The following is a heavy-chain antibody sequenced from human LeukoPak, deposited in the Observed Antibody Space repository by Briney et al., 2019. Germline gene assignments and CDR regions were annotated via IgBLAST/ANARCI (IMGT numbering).Heavy chain of an antibody. Sequence: PGGSLRLSRAASGFTFSSYGMHWVRQAPGKGLEWVAVISYDGSNKYYADSVKGRFTISRDNSKNTLYLQMNSLRAEDTAVYYCALTHYYDSSGYWSYYYYYGMDVWGQGTTVTVSS. V-gene: IGHV3-30*03. J-gene: IGHJ6*02. CDR1: GFTFSSYG. CDR3: ALTHYYDSSGYWSYYYYYGMDV. CDR2: ISYDGSNK. D-gene: IGHD3-22*01.